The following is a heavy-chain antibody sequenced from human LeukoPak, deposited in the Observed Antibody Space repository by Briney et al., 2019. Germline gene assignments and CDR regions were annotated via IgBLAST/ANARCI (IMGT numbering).Heavy chain of an antibody. D-gene: IGHD4-17*01. Sequence: SETLSLTCAVYGGSFSGYYWSWIRQPPGKGLEWIGEINHSGSTNYSPSLKSRVTISVDTSKNQFSLKLSSVTAADTAVYYCARFTTYATVTTDWFDPWGQGTLVTVSS. V-gene: IGHV4-34*01. CDR1: GGSFSGYY. CDR3: ARFTTYATVTTDWFDP. CDR2: INHSGST. J-gene: IGHJ5*02.